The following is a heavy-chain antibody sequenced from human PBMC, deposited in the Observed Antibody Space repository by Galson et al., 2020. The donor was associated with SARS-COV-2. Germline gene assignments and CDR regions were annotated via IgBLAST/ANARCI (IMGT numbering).Heavy chain of an antibody. V-gene: IGHV4-59*01. J-gene: IGHJ4*02. CDR3: ARLAVVRGVDY. D-gene: IGHD3-10*02. Sequence: ASDTLSLTCTVSGGPINICYWSGIRQSPGKGLEGSGDLYYGGKTNYNASLKSGVIISVDTYKSQFSLTRSSVTAADTAVYYCARLAVVRGVDYWGQGILVTVSS. CDR1: GGPINICY. CDR2: LYYGGKT.